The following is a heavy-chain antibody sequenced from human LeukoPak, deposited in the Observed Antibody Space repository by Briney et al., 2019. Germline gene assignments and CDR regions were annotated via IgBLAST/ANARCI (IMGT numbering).Heavy chain of an antibody. CDR2: IWYDGSNK. Sequence: GGSLRLSCAASGFTFSSYGMHWVRQAPGKGLEWVALIWYDGSNKYYADSVKGRLTTSRDNSKNTLYPQMNSLRAEDTAVYYCAREGPRGNSQFDYWGQGTLVTVSS. J-gene: IGHJ4*02. CDR1: GFTFSSYG. CDR3: AREGPRGNSQFDY. D-gene: IGHD2/OR15-2a*01. V-gene: IGHV3-33*01.